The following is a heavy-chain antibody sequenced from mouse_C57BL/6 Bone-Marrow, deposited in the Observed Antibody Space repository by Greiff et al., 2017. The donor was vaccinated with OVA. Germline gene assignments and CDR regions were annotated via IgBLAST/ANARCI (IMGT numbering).Heavy chain of an antibody. J-gene: IGHJ2*01. D-gene: IGHD1-1*01. CDR1: GYAFTNYL. CDR3: ARGYYGSRTYYFDY. V-gene: IGHV1-54*01. CDR2: INPGSGGT. Sequence: QVQLKESGAELVRPGTSVKVSCKASGYAFTNYLIEWVKQRPGQGLEWIGVINPGSGGTNYNEKFKGKATLTADKSSSTAYMQLSSLTSEDSAVYFCARGYYGSRTYYFDYWGQGTTLTVSS.